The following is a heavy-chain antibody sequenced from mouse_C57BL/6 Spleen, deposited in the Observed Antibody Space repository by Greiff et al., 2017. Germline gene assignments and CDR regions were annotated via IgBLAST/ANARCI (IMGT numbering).Heavy chain of an antibody. J-gene: IGHJ4*01. CDR3: ARVTYGTYAMDY. CDR1: GYTFTDYY. Sequence: QVQLQQSGAELVRPGASVKLSCKASGYTFTDYYINWVKQRPGQGLEWIARIYPGSGNTYYNEKFNGKATLTAEKSSSTAYMQLSSLTSEDSAVYFCARVTYGTYAMDYWGQGTSVTVSS. D-gene: IGHD2-1*01. V-gene: IGHV1-76*01. CDR2: IYPGSGNT.